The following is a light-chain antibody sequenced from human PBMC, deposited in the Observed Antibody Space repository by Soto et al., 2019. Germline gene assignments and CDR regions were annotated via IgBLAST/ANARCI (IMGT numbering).Light chain of an antibody. J-gene: IGLJ2*01. V-gene: IGLV3-25*03. Sequence: SYELTQPPSVSVSPGQTARITCSGDVLPKQFVYWYQQKSGQAPVVVIYKDSDRPSGIPERFSGSTSGTTVTLTISAVQAEDEADYYCQSADSSDSFRVVFGGGTKLTVL. CDR3: QSADSSDSFRVV. CDR2: KDS. CDR1: VLPKQF.